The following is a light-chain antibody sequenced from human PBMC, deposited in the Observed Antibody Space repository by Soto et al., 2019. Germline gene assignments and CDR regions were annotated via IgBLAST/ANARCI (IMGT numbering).Light chain of an antibody. CDR2: DAS. CDR1: QIFSGW. J-gene: IGKJ1*01. V-gene: IGKV1-5*01. Sequence: DIQMTQSPSTLSASVGYRFTVTCRGSQIFSGWLCWYQQKPWKAPKLMIYDASNLESGVPSRFSGSGSGTELTLTISSLQPDDFATYYCQQFRTFGQGTTVDIK. CDR3: QQFRT.